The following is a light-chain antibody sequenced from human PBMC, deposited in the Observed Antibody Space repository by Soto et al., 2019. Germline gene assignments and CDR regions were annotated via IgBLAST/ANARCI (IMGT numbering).Light chain of an antibody. Sequence: DIVLTQSPGTLSLPLGERGTLSCRASRSIRSNYVAWYQRKPGQPPRLLIHGASSRDTGTPDRFSGSGSGTDFTLTISRLEAEDSAVYYCQQYASSPCTFGGGTKVEI. CDR3: QQYASSPCT. V-gene: IGKV3-20*01. CDR1: RSIRSNY. CDR2: GAS. J-gene: IGKJ4*01.